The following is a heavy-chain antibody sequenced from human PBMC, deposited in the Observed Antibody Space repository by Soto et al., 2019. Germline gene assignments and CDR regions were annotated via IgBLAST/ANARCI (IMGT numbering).Heavy chain of an antibody. V-gene: IGHV3-30*18. J-gene: IGHJ6*02. CDR3: AKVGSSWYEDNYYYYGMDV. CDR1: GFTFSSYG. D-gene: IGHD6-13*01. CDR2: ISYDGSNK. Sequence: VQLLESGGNLVQPGGSLRLSCAASGFTFSSYGMHWVRQAPGKGLEWVAVISYDGSNKYYADSVKGRFTISRDNSKNTLYLQMNSLRAEDTAVYYCAKVGSSWYEDNYYYYGMDVWGQGTTVTVSS.